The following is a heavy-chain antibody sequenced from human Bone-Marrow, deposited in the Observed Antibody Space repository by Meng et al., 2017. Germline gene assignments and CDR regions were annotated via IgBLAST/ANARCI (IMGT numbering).Heavy chain of an antibody. D-gene: IGHD6-13*01. CDR3: ATGAAAADH. V-gene: IGHV3-15*01. Sequence: GQVGVSGGGFVKPGGSLRLSCVASGLSFTDAWMSWVRQAPGKGLEWVGRIKRNSDGGTIDYAAPVKGRFTISRDDSKNTLYLQMDSLITEDTAVYFCATGAAAADHWGQGTLVTVSS. CDR2: IKRNSDGGTI. CDR1: GLSFTDAW. J-gene: IGHJ4*02.